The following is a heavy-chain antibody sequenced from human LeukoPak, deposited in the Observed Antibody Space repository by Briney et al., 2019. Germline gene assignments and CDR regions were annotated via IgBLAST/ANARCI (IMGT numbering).Heavy chain of an antibody. D-gene: IGHD3-22*01. J-gene: IGHJ4*02. Sequence: GGSLRLSCAASGFTFSDYYMSWIRRAPGKGLEWVSYISSSSSYTNYADSVKGRFTISRDNAKNSLYLQMNSLRAEDTAVYHCARDSFPVNYYDSSGYYYPKDWGQGTLVTVSS. CDR3: ARDSFPVNYYDSSGYYYPKD. CDR1: GFTFSDYY. V-gene: IGHV3-11*05. CDR2: ISSSSSYT.